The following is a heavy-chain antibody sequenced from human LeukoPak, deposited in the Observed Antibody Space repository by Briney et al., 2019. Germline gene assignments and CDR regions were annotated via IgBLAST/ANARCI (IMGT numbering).Heavy chain of an antibody. CDR2: LSTSSDFS. D-gene: IGHD3-16*01. CDR3: ARGHSYAWYLDM. CDR1: GFTFSNYN. J-gene: IGHJ2*01. Sequence: GGSLRLSCSASGFTFSNYNMNWVRQAPGKGPEWVASLSTSSDFSYYGDSVRGRFTISRDNAKNSLYLQMNSLRDEDTAVYFCARGHSYAWYLDMWGRGTLVTVSS. V-gene: IGHV3-21*06.